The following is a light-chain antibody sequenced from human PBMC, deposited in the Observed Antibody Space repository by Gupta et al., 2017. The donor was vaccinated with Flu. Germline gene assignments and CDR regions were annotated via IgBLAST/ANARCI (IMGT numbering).Light chain of an antibody. CDR3: QSYDSSLSGSV. Sequence: QSGLTQPPSVSGAPGQRLTISCTGSSSNLGAGYDVHWYQQFPGKAPKLLLYGNNHRPSGVPDRFSGSKSGTSASLAITGLQADDEAEYYCQSYDSSLSGSVFGGGTKLTVL. CDR2: GNN. V-gene: IGLV1-40*01. J-gene: IGLJ3*02. CDR1: SSNLGAGYD.